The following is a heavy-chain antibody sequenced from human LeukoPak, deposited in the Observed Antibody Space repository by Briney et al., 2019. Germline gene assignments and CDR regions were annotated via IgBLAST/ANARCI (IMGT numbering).Heavy chain of an antibody. CDR1: GGSFSGYY. CDR3: AKTKDYDILTGSRAPDPLSYGMDV. V-gene: IGHV4-34*01. Sequence: PSETLSLTCAVYGGSFSGYYWSWIRQPPGKGLEWIGEINHSGSTNYNPSLKSRVTISVDTSKNQFSLKLSSVTAADTAVYYCAKTKDYDILTGSRAPDPLSYGMDVWGQGTTVTVSS. CDR2: INHSGST. J-gene: IGHJ6*02. D-gene: IGHD3-9*01.